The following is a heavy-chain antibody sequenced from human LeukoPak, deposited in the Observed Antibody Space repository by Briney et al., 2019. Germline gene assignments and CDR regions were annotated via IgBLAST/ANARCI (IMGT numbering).Heavy chain of an antibody. CDR2: INPSGGST. J-gene: IGHJ4*02. D-gene: IGHD3-9*01. V-gene: IGHV1-46*01. CDR1: GYTFTSYA. Sequence: ASVKVSCKASGYTFTSYAMNWVRQAPGQGLEWMGIINPSGGSTSYAQKFQGRVTITRDTSASTAYMELSSLRSEDTAVYYCARDVLRYFDLDYWGQGTLVTVSS. CDR3: ARDVLRYFDLDY.